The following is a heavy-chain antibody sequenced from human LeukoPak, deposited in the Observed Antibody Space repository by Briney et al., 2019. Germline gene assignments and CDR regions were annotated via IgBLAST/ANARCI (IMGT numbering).Heavy chain of an antibody. V-gene: IGHV3-74*01. Sequence: GGSLRLSCAASGFTFSSYWMHWVRQAPGKGLVWVSRINSDGMSTSYADSVKRRFTISRDNAKNTLYLQINSLRAEDTAVYYCAVLVRYYYYGMDVWGQGTTVTVSS. D-gene: IGHD2-15*01. CDR3: AVLVRYYYYGMDV. CDR1: GFTFSSYW. CDR2: INSDGMST. J-gene: IGHJ6*02.